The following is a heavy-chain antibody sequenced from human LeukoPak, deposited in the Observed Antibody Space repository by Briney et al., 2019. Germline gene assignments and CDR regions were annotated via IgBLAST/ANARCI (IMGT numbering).Heavy chain of an antibody. CDR2: IYSGGST. CDR1: GFSVSSNY. Sequence: GGSPRLSRAASGFSVSSNYMNWVRQAPGKGLEWVSVIYSGGSTYYADSVKGRFTISRDNSKNTLHLQMNSLRAEDTAVYYCARDSYSGIYRLGAFDVWGQGTMVTVSS. D-gene: IGHD1-26*01. V-gene: IGHV3-53*01. CDR3: ARDSYSGIYRLGAFDV. J-gene: IGHJ3*01.